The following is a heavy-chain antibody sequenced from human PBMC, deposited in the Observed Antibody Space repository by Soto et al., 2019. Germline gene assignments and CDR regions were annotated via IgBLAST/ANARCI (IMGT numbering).Heavy chain of an antibody. V-gene: IGHV4-31*03. D-gene: IGHD2-2*02. CDR2: IYDRGST. Sequence: QVQLQESGPGLVQPSQTVSLTCTVSGGSISSSGYYWGWIRPQPGKGLEWIGLIYDRGSTSYNPSLKSRTAISVDTTKNQFSLSLSSVTAADTAVYYCARDHHTHGDYYGLDVWGQGTTVTVSS. J-gene: IGHJ6*02. CDR3: ARDHHTHGDYYGLDV. CDR1: GGSISSSGYY.